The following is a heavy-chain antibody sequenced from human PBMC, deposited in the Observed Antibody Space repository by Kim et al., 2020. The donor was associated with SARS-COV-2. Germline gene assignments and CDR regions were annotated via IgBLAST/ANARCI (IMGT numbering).Heavy chain of an antibody. Sequence: ASVKVSCKASGYTFSDHYIHWVRQAPGQGLQWMGWINPDSGDTHFPQHFQGRVTMTRDTSISTVYMDLSKLKSEDTAVYYCATTVTSGWFIGWGCWGQGTLVTVSS. V-gene: IGHV1-2*02. CDR3: ATTVTSGWFIGWGC. CDR2: INPDSGDT. J-gene: IGHJ4*02. CDR1: GYTFSDHY. D-gene: IGHD6-19*01.